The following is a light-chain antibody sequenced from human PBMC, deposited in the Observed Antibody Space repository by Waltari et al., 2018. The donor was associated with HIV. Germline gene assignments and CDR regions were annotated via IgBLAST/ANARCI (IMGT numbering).Light chain of an antibody. CDR3: QSADSSVTYRV. V-gene: IGLV3-25*03. CDR2: KDS. Sequence: SYELTQPPSVSVSPGQTARITCSGDALPKRYAYWYQQKPGQAPVLVIYKDSERPSGIPEPFSGSSSGTTVTLTISGVQAEDEADYYCQSADSSVTYRVFGGGTKLTVL. CDR1: ALPKRY. J-gene: IGLJ3*02.